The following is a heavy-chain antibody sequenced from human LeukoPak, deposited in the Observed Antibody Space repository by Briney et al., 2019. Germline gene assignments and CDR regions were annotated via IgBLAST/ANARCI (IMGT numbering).Heavy chain of an antibody. V-gene: IGHV4-59*01. CDR3: ARARYCSSTSCQWVPLV. J-gene: IGHJ6*02. Sequence: PSETLSLTCTVSGGSIKNYYWIWIRQSPGKGLEWIGYIYYSGSTNYNPSLKSRVTISVDTSKNQFSLKLNSVTAADTAVYYCARARYCSSTSCQWVPLVWGQGTTVTVSS. D-gene: IGHD2-2*01. CDR2: IYYSGST. CDR1: GGSIKNYY.